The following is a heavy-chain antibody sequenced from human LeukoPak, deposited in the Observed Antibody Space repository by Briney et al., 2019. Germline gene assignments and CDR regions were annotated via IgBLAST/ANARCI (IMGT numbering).Heavy chain of an antibody. V-gene: IGHV4-34*01. CDR3: ARDNEQWPPRGWFDP. CDR1: GGSFSVYY. CDR2: INHSGST. Sequence: SETLSLTCAVYGGSFSVYYWSWIRQPPGKGLEWIGEINHSGSTNYNPSLKSRVTISVDKSKNQFSLKLSSVTAADTAVYYCARDNEQWPPRGWFDPWGQGTLVTVSS. J-gene: IGHJ5*02. D-gene: IGHD6-19*01.